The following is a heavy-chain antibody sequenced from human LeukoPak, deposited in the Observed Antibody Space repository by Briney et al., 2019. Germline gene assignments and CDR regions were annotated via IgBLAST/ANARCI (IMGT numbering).Heavy chain of an antibody. D-gene: IGHD1-26*01. J-gene: IGHJ4*02. V-gene: IGHV3-23*01. CDR2: ISGSGDST. CDR1: GFTVTTYA. Sequence: GGSLRLSCAASGFTVTTYAMNWVRQAPGKGLEWVSSISGSGDSTYYADSVKGRFTISRDNSKNTVYLQMNSLRAEDTAIYYCAKSPGYSGSYPAFDYWGQGALVTVSS. CDR3: AKSPGYSGSYPAFDY.